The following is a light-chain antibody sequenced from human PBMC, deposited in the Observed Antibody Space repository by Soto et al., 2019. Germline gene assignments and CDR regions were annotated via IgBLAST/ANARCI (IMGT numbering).Light chain of an antibody. Sequence: EIVMTQSPATLSVSPGERATLSCRASQSVSSNLAWYQQKPGQDPRRLIYGASTRATRLPARFSGSGSGTEITLTISSLQSEDVAVYYCQQHNNGPLYTFGQGTKREIK. J-gene: IGKJ2*01. CDR1: QSVSSN. V-gene: IGKV3-15*01. CDR2: GAS. CDR3: QQHNNGPLYT.